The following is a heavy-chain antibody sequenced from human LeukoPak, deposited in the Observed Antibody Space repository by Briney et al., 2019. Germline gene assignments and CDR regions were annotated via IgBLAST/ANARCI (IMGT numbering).Heavy chain of an antibody. CDR3: ASSTMTTRGVSAFDL. CDR2: ISSSGSAT. CDR1: GFNFGSHE. V-gene: IGHV3-48*03. J-gene: IGHJ3*01. Sequence: GGSLRLSCAASGFNFGSHEMNWVRQAPGKGLEWISYISSSGSATYYADSVRGRFTISRDNAKNSLYLQMNSLRAEDTAVYFCASSTMTTRGVSAFDLWGQGTLVTVSS. D-gene: IGHD4-17*01.